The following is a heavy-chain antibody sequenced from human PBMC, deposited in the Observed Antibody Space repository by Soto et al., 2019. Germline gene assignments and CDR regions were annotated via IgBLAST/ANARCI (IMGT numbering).Heavy chain of an antibody. V-gene: IGHV1-69*01. CDR1: GGTFSSYA. D-gene: IGHD3-22*01. CDR2: IIPIFGTA. CDR3: ASGLSYYDSSGYYDEYFQH. Sequence: QVQLVQSGAEVKEPGSSVKVSCKASGGTFSSYAISWVRQAPGQGLEWMGGIIPIFGTANYAQKFQGRVTITADESTSTAYMELSSLRSEDTAVYYCASGLSYYDSSGYYDEYFQHWGQGTLVTVSS. J-gene: IGHJ1*01.